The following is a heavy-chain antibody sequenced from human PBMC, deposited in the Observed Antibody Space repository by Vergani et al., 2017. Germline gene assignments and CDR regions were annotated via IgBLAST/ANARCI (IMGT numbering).Heavy chain of an antibody. CDR1: GGSFSGYY. V-gene: IGHV4-34*01. CDR2: INHSGST. CDR3: ARAAYRPSSWHRTQMDV. Sequence: QVQLQQWGAGLLKPSETLSLTCAVYGGSFSGYYWSWIRRPPGKGLEWIGEINHSGSTNYNPSLKSRVTISVDTSKNQFSLKLSSVTAADTAVYYCARAAYRPSSWHRTQMDVWGKGTTVTVSS. J-gene: IGHJ6*04. D-gene: IGHD4-11*01.